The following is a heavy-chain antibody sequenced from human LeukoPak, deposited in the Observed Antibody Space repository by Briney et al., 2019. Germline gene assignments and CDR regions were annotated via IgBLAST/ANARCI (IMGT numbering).Heavy chain of an antibody. CDR1: GFTFDDYA. CDR2: ISWNSGSI. D-gene: IGHD2-2*01. V-gene: IGHV3-9*03. J-gene: IGHJ4*02. CDR3: AKGYCSSTSCYPFDY. Sequence: QTGGSLRLSCAASGFTFDDYAMHWVRQAPGKGLEWVSGISWNSGSIGYADSVKGRFTISRDNAKNSLYLQMNSLRAEDMALYYCAKGYCSSTSCYPFDYWGQGTLVTVSS.